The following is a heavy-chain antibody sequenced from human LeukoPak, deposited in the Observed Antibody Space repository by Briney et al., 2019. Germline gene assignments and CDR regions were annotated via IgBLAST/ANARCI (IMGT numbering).Heavy chain of an antibody. CDR1: GYTFTGYY. Sequence: ASVKVSCKASGYTFTGYYMHWVRQAPGQGLEWTGWINPNSGGTNYAQKFQGRVTMTRDTSISTAYMELSRLRSDDTAVYYCARVLSRYSYGFAYWGQGTLVTVSS. J-gene: IGHJ4*02. CDR3: ARVLSRYSYGFAY. V-gene: IGHV1-2*02. D-gene: IGHD5-18*01. CDR2: INPNSGGT.